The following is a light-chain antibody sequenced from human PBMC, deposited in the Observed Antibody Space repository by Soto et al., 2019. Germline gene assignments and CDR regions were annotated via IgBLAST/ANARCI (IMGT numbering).Light chain of an antibody. V-gene: IGLV2-14*01. CDR3: SSYTTGITLYV. CDR1: SSDVGGYNY. J-gene: IGLJ1*01. Sequence: QSALTQPASVSGSPGQSITLSCTGTSSDVGGYNYVSWYQLHPGRAPKLIIYDVSHRPSGISNRFSGSKSGNTASLTISGLQPEEEADYFCSSYTTGITLYVFGPGTKLTVL. CDR2: DVS.